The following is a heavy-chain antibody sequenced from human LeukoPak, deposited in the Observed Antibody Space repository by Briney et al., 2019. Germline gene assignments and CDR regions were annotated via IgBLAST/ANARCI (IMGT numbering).Heavy chain of an antibody. Sequence: GASVKVSFKASGYTFTDYYMHWVRQAPGQGLEWMGWINPSSGGTNYAQKFQGRVTMTRDTSISTAYMELSRLRSDDTAVYYCARITGTTFGFSDYWGQGTLVTVSS. CDR1: GYTFTDYY. V-gene: IGHV1-2*02. D-gene: IGHD3-16*01. J-gene: IGHJ4*02. CDR3: ARITGTTFGFSDY. CDR2: INPSSGGT.